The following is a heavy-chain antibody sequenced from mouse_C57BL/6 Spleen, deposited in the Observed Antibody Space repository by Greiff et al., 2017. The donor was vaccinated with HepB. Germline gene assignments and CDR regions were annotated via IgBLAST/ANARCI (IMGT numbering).Heavy chain of an antibody. CDR2: IYPGDGDT. V-gene: IGHV1-82*01. CDR3: ARSSNYLWYFDY. CDR1: GYAFSSSW. D-gene: IGHD2-5*01. J-gene: IGHJ2*01. Sequence: QVQLQQSGPELVKPGASVKISCKASGYAFSSSWMNWVKQRPGKGLEWIGRIYPGDGDTNYNVKFKGKATLTADKSSSTAYMQLSSLTSEDSAVYFCARSSNYLWYFDYWGQGTTLTVSS.